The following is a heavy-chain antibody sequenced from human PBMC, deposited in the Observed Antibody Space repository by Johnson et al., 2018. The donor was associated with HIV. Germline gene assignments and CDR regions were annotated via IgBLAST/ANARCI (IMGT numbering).Heavy chain of an antibody. J-gene: IGHJ3*02. D-gene: IGHD6-13*01. CDR2: IKQDGSEK. CDR3: AKGGGQQLAHAFDI. Sequence: VQLVESGGGVVQPGRSLRLSCAASGFTFSSYWMSWVRQAPGKGLEWVANIKQDGSEKYYVDSVKGRFTISRDNAKNSLYLQMNSLRAEDTALYYCAKGGGQQLAHAFDIWGQGTMATVSS. V-gene: IGHV3-7*05. CDR1: GFTFSSYW.